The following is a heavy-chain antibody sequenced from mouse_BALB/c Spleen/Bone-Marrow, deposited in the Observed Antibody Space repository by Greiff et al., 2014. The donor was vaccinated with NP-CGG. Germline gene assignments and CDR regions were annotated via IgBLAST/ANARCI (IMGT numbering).Heavy chain of an antibody. V-gene: IGHV14-3*02. J-gene: IGHJ3*01. CDR1: GFNIKDTY. CDR3: ARWGITTGFAY. CDR2: IDPANGNT. Sequence: VQLQQSGAELVKPGASVKLSCTASGFNIKDTYMHWVKQRPEQGLEWIGRIDPANGNTKYDPKFQGKATITADTSSNTPYLQLSSLTSEDTAVYYCARWGITTGFAYGGQGTLVTVSA. D-gene: IGHD2-4*01.